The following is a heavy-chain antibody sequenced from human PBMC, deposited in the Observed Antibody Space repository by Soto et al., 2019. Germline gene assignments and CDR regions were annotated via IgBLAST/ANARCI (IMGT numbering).Heavy chain of an antibody. CDR2: IYYTGNT. J-gene: IGHJ4*02. V-gene: IGHV4-39*01. Sequence: QLQLQESGPGLVKLSETLSLTCTVPGGSISSSNYYWGWIRQPPGKGLEWIGTIYYTGNTYYNTSIKSRLSISVDTSKNQLSLKLSSVTAADTAVDYCARRGGWYYFAFWGQGTLVTVSS. CDR3: ARRGGWYYFAF. CDR1: GGSISSSNYY. D-gene: IGHD6-19*01.